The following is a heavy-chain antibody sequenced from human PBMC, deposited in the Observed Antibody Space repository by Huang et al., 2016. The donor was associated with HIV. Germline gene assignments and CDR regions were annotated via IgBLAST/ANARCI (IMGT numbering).Heavy chain of an antibody. V-gene: IGHV5-51*03. Sequence: EVQLVQSGAEVKKPGESLKISCTGSGYSFSIYWIAWVRQMPGKGLEWICIIYPFEAKSTDSPSFEGHVSISGDKSINTVYLHWSILKASDTAIYYCAKGRRAFDVWGQGTWVTVSS. CDR2: IYPFEAKS. CDR3: AKGRRAFDV. J-gene: IGHJ3*01. CDR1: GYSFSIYW.